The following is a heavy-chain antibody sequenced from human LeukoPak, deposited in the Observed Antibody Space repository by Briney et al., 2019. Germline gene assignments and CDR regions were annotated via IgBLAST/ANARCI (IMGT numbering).Heavy chain of an antibody. J-gene: IGHJ6*03. Sequence: SETLSLTCTVFGDSISSSNYYWGWIRQPPGKGLEWIASIYHSGATYYYPSLRSRVTISVDKSKNQFSLKLSSVTAADTAVYYCARAMEQQLATKNNYYYYYYMDVWGKGTTVTVSS. CDR1: GDSISSSNYY. V-gene: IGHV4-39*07. D-gene: IGHD6-13*01. CDR2: IYHSGAT. CDR3: ARAMEQQLATKNNYYYYYYMDV.